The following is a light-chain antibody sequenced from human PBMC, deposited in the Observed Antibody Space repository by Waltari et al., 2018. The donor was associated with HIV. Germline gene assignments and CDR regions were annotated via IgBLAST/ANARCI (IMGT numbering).Light chain of an antibody. V-gene: IGKV3-15*01. Sequence: EIVMTQSPATLSVSPGERATLSCRASQSVGSNLAWYRQKPGQAPRLLIYYASTRATGIPARFSGNGSGTEFTLTISSLLSEDFAVYYCQQYNNWPPGTFGQGTKVEIK. CDR2: YAS. J-gene: IGKJ1*01. CDR3: QQYNNWPPGT. CDR1: QSVGSN.